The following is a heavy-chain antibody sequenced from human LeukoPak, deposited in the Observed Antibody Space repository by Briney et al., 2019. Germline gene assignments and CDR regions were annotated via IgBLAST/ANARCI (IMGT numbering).Heavy chain of an antibody. CDR1: GGSISISSYY. CDR2: IYYSGST. J-gene: IGHJ5*02. V-gene: IGHV4-39*01. Sequence: SETLSLTCTVSGGSISISSYYWGWIRQPPGKGLEWIGSIYYSGSTYYNPSLKSRVTISVDTSKNQFSLKLSSLTATDTAVYYCTSSKYYYASGSYSPWGQGTLVTVSS. D-gene: IGHD3-10*01. CDR3: TSSKYYYASGSYSP.